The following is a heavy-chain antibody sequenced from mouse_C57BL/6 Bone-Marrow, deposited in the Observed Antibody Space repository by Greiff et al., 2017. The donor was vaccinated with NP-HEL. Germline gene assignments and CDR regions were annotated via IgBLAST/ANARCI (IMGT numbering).Heavy chain of an antibody. CDR3: ARYYASSYYFDN. D-gene: IGHD1-1*01. CDR1: GYAFSSYW. V-gene: IGHV1-80*01. Sequence: QVQLQQSGAELVKPGASVTLSCKASGYAFSSYWMHWVKQRPGKGLEWIGQIYPGDGDPTYNGKFKGKAILTADKSSSTAYMQLSSLTSEDSAVYFGARYYASSYYFDNGGQGTTLTVSS. CDR2: IYPGDGDP. J-gene: IGHJ2*01.